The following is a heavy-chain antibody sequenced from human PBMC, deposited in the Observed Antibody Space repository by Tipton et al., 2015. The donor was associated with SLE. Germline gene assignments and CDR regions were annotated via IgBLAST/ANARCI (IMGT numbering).Heavy chain of an antibody. CDR2: ISYDGSNK. Sequence: SLRLSCAASGFTFSSYAMHWVRQAPGKGLEWVAVISYDGSNKYYADSVKGRFTISRDNSKNTLYLQMNSLRAEDTAVYYCARSLYEDSGGYPDDWGQGTLVTVSS. CDR3: ARSLYEDSGGYPDD. CDR1: GFTFSSYA. J-gene: IGHJ4*02. D-gene: IGHD3-22*01. V-gene: IGHV3-30*04.